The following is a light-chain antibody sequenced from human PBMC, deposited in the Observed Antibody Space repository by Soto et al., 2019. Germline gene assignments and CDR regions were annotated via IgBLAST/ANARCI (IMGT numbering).Light chain of an antibody. V-gene: IGKV3-11*01. Sequence: EIVLTQSPATLSLSPGERATLSCRASQSVSSYLVWYQQKPGQAPRLLIYDASNRATGIPARFSGSGSGTDFTLTISSLEPEDFAVYYCQQYNNWPPWTFGHGTKVDIK. CDR3: QQYNNWPPWT. J-gene: IGKJ1*01. CDR1: QSVSSY. CDR2: DAS.